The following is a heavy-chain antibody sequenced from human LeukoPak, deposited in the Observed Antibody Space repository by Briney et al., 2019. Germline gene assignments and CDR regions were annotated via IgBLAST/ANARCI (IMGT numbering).Heavy chain of an antibody. D-gene: IGHD1-26*01. CDR2: ICHNGGT. V-gene: IGHV4-38-2*01. Sequence: NTSETLSLTCAVSGYSISSGYYWGWIRQPPGKGLEWIGSICHNGGTYDNPSLKSRVSISVDTSKNQFSLKLSSVTAADTAIYYCVWAPGAYYFDYWGQGTLVTVSS. CDR3: VWAPGAYYFDY. CDR1: GYSISSGYY. J-gene: IGHJ4*02.